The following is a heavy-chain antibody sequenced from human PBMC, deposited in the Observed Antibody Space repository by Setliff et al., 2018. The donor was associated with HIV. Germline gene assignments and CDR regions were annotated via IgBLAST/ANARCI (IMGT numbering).Heavy chain of an antibody. CDR3: ARDGPLEGSYRYYYYYMDV. D-gene: IGHD3-10*01. J-gene: IGHJ6*03. CDR1: GGSINNPNFY. Sequence: KTSETLSLTCTVSGGSINNPNFYWGWIRQSPGKGLEWIGNVYHTGTTYYKPSLKSRVTISVDTSKKQFSLKLSSVTAADTAVYYCARDGPLEGSYRYYYYYMDVWGKGTTVTVSS. V-gene: IGHV4-39*07. CDR2: VYHTGTT.